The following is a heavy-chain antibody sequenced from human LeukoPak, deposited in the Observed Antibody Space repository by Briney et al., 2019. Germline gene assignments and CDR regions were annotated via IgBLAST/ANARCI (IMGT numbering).Heavy chain of an antibody. V-gene: IGHV1-69*13. CDR2: IIPIFGTA. Sequence: PGASVKVSCKASGYTFTSYGISWVRQAPGQGLEWMGGIIPIFGTANYAQKFQGRVTITADESTSTAYMELSSLRSEDTAVYYCARLPEYYYGSGSLPHAFDIWGQGTMVTVSS. J-gene: IGHJ3*02. D-gene: IGHD3-10*01. CDR3: ARLPEYYYGSGSLPHAFDI. CDR1: GYTFTSYG.